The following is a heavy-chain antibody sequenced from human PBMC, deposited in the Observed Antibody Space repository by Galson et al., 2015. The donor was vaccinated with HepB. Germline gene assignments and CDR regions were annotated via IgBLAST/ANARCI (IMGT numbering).Heavy chain of an antibody. D-gene: IGHD6-19*01. CDR2: IYSVGTT. CDR3: AKDPYLYSALAGTMAGFDY. J-gene: IGHJ4*02. V-gene: IGHV3-53*05. Sequence: SLRLSCAASGFTVTKNHMTWVRQAPGKGLEWLSIIYSVGTTYYADSVKGRFTISRDNSKNTLYLQMNSLRAEDTALYYCAKDPYLYSALAGTMAGFDYWGQGTLVTVSS. CDR1: GFTVTKNH.